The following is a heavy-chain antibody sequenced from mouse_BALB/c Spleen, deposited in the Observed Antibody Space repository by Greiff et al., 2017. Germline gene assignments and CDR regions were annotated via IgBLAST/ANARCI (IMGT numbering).Heavy chain of an antibody. Sequence: EVQLVESGGGLVQPGGSLRLSCATSGFTFTDYYMSWVRQPPGKALEWLGFIRNKANGYTTEYSASVKGRFTISRDNSQSILYLQMNTLRAEDSATYYCARDNYGNYGAWFAYWGQGTLVTVSA. D-gene: IGHD2-1*01. V-gene: IGHV7-3*02. CDR3: ARDNYGNYGAWFAY. CDR2: IRNKANGYTT. CDR1: GFTFTDYY. J-gene: IGHJ3*01.